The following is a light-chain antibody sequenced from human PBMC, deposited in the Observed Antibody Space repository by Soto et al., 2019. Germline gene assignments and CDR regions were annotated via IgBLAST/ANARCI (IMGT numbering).Light chain of an antibody. CDR3: QQYGSSGT. J-gene: IGKJ1*01. CDR1: QSVSNNY. CDR2: GAS. V-gene: IGKV3-20*01. Sequence: EILLTQSPGTLSLSPGERATLSCRASQSVSNNYLAWYQPKPGQAPRLLIYGASNRATGIPDRLSGSGSGTDFTLTIRRLEPEDFAVSYCQQYGSSGTFGQGTKVDIK.